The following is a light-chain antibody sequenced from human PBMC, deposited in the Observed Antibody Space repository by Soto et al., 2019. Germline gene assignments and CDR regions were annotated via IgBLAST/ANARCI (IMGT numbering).Light chain of an antibody. CDR1: QGISSA. V-gene: IGKV1-13*02. CDR3: QQFDTYPLT. Sequence: AIPLTQSPSSLSASVGDRVTITCRASQGISSAFAWYQQKPGKVPKLLIYDASSLESGVPSRFTGSGSGTDFTLTISSLQPEDFATYCCQQFDTYPLTFGQGTRLEIK. J-gene: IGKJ5*01. CDR2: DAS.